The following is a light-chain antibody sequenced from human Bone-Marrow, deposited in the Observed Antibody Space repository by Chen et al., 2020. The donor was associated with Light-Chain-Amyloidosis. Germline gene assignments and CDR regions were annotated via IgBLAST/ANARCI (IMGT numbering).Light chain of an antibody. Sequence: EIVMSQSPATLSVSPGERATLSCRASQSVSSNLAWYQQKPGQAPRLLIYGASTRATDIPARFSGSESGTEFTLTISSLQSEDFAVYYSQQYNNWPFTFGPGTKVDIK. J-gene: IGKJ3*01. CDR3: QQYNNWPFT. V-gene: IGKV3-15*01. CDR1: QSVSSN. CDR2: GAS.